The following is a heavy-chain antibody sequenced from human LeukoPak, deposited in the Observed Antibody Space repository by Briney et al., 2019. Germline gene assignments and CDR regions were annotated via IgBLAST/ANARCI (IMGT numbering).Heavy chain of an antibody. Sequence: GGSLRLSCAASGFTFDDFAMHWARQAPGKGLEYVSAISSNGGSTYYANSVKGRFTISRDNSKNTLYLQMGSLRAEDMAVYYCASVGGIEDYWGQGTLVTVSS. D-gene: IGHD3-16*01. CDR1: GFTFDDFA. J-gene: IGHJ4*02. CDR3: ASVGGIEDY. CDR2: ISSNGGST. V-gene: IGHV3-64*01.